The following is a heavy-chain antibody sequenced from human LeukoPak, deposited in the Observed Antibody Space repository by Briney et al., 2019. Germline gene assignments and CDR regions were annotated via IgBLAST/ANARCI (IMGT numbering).Heavy chain of an antibody. V-gene: IGHV4-61*05. CDR2: IYYSGST. Sequence: PSETLSLTCTVSGGSISSSSYYWSWIRQPPGKGLEWIGYIYYSGSTNYNPSLKSRVTISVDTSKNQFSLKLSSVTAADTAVYYCARVRSYPRIITKERGLVAFDIWGQGTMVTVSS. J-gene: IGHJ3*02. CDR3: ARVRSYPRIITKERGLVAFDI. CDR1: GGSISSSSYY. D-gene: IGHD3-22*01.